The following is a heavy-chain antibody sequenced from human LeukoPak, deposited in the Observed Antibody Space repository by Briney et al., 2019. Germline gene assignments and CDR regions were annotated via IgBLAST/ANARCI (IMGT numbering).Heavy chain of an antibody. V-gene: IGHV1-2*02. CDR1: GYTFTGYY. CDR2: INPNSGGT. Sequence: ASVKVSCKASGYTFTGYYMHWVRQAPGQGLEWMGWINPNSGGTNYAQKFQGRVTMTRDTSISTAYMELSRLRPDDTAVYYCARGKIGVQIFGVVIRYNWFDPWGQGTLVTVSS. J-gene: IGHJ5*02. CDR3: ARGKIGVQIFGVVIRYNWFDP. D-gene: IGHD3-3*01.